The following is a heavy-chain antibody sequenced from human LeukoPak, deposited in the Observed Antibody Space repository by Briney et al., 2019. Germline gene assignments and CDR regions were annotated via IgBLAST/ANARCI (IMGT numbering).Heavy chain of an antibody. CDR3: ARSPTYYYGSGSNYFDY. V-gene: IGHV4-59*12. Sequence: SETLSLTCTVSGGSISGYYWSWIRQPPGKGLEWIGYIYNSGSTNYNPSLKSRVTISLDTSKNQFSLNLSSVTAADTAVYYCARSPTYYYGSGSNYFDYWGQGTLVTVSS. CDR2: IYNSGST. D-gene: IGHD3-10*01. J-gene: IGHJ4*02. CDR1: GGSISGYY.